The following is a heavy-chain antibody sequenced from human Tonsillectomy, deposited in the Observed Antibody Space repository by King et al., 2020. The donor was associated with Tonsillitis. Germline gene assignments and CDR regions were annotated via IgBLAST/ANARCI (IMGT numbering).Heavy chain of an antibody. CDR3: AALRDILERGYGDLTFDY. D-gene: IGHD4-17*01. V-gene: IGHV4-30-2*01. CDR1: GGSISSGGYS. CDR2: IYHSGST. J-gene: IGHJ4*02. Sequence: QLQESGSGLVKPSQTLSLTCAVSGGSISSGGYSWSWIRQPPGKGLEWIGYIYHSGSTYYNPSLKSRVTISVDRSKNQFSLKLSSVTAADTAVYYCAALRDILERGYGDLTFDYWGQGTLVTVSS.